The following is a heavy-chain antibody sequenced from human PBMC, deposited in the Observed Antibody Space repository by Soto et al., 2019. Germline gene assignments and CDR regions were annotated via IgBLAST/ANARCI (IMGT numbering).Heavy chain of an antibody. D-gene: IGHD1-20*01. CDR1: GASISGSYYY. J-gene: IGHJ4*02. CDR2: VFYTGFT. Sequence: SETLSLTCAVSGASISGSYYYWAWLRQSPGKGPEWIGSVFYTGFTSYSPSLESRVSVSVDTSKSQFSLKLSAVTAADTAVYYCATSQKGYNWNYFDHWGQGALVTVSS. V-gene: IGHV4-39*01. CDR3: ATSQKGYNWNYFDH.